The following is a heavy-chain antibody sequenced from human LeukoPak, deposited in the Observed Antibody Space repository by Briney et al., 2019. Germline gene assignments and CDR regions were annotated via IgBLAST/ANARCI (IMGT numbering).Heavy chain of an antibody. J-gene: IGHJ6*03. Sequence: SETLSLTCNVSGGSISGYHWSWIRQPPGKGLEWLGYIYYSGSSNYNPSLKSRVTISADTSKNQFSLKLSSVTAADTAVYYCTRVPRSYYYYYYMDVWGKGTTVTVSS. CDR1: GGSISGYH. CDR2: IYYSGSS. V-gene: IGHV4-59*01. CDR3: TRVPRSYYYYYYMDV.